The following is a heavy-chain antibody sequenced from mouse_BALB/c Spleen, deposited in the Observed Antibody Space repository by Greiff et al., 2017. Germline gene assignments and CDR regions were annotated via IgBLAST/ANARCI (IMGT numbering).Heavy chain of an antibody. V-gene: IGHV5-17*02. CDR3: ARSFYYGSYYYAMDY. J-gene: IGHJ4*01. D-gene: IGHD1-1*01. CDR1: GFTFSSFG. CDR2: ISSGSSTI. Sequence: QRVESGGGLVQPGGSRKLSCAASGFTFSSFGMHWVRQAPEKGLEWVAYISSGSSTIYYADTVKGRFTISRDNPKNTLFLQMTSLRSEDTAMYYCARSFYYGSYYYAMDYWGQGTSVTVSA.